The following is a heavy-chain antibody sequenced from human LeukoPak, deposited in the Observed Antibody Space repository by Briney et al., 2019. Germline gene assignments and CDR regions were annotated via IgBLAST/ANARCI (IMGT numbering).Heavy chain of an antibody. D-gene: IGHD6-13*01. CDR2: IDPSDSYT. CDR3: ARRYGTSWYYFDD. CDR1: GYSFSTYW. J-gene: IGHJ4*02. V-gene: IGHV5-10-1*01. Sequence: GESLKISCKGSGYSFSTYWINWVRQAPGKGMEWMGRIDPSDSYTKYSPSFQGHVTISADKSISTAYLQWSSLKASDTAMYYCARRYGTSWYYFDDWGQGTLVTVFS.